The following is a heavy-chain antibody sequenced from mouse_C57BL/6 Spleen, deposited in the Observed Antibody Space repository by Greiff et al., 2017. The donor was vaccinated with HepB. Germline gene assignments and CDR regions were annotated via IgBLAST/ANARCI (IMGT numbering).Heavy chain of an antibody. CDR2: IRNKANGYTT. J-gene: IGHJ2*01. CDR3: ARWDTTLVALDY. Sequence: VQLKESGGGLVQPGGSLSLSCAASGFTFTDYYMSWVRQPPGKALEWLGFIRNKANGYTTEYSASVKGRFTISRDNSQSILYLQMNALRAEDSATYYCARWDTTLVALDYWGQGTTLTVSS. CDR1: GFTFTDYY. V-gene: IGHV7-3*01. D-gene: IGHD1-1*01.